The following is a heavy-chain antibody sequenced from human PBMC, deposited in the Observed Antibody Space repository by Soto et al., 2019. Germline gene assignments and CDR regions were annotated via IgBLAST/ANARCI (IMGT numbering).Heavy chain of an antibody. Sequence: EVQLVESGGGLVKPGGSLRLSCAASGFTFSTYNMNWVRQAPGKGLEWVASISSTSVYMYYANSLKGRFTISRANAKSSLYLQVNSLRAADTAVYYCARGWLRDPWMYWGQGTLVTVSS. CDR2: ISSTSVYM. CDR1: GFTFSTYN. D-gene: IGHD5-12*01. J-gene: IGHJ4*02. V-gene: IGHV3-21*01. CDR3: ARGWLRDPWMY.